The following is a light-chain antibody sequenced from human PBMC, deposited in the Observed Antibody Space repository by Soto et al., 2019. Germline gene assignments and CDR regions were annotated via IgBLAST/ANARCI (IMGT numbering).Light chain of an antibody. Sequence: QSALTQPASVSGSPGQSITISCTGTSSDVGAYNFVSWYQHHPGRAPKLIIYEVTIRPSGGSNRFSGSKSGNTASLTISGLQAEDEADYYCSSYTTSAPYVFGIGTKVTVL. V-gene: IGLV2-14*01. J-gene: IGLJ1*01. CDR2: EVT. CDR1: SSDVGAYNF. CDR3: SSYTTSAPYV.